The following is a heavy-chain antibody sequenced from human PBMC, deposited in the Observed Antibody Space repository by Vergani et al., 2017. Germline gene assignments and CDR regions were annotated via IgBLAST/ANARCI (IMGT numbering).Heavy chain of an antibody. CDR2: ITPFNGNT. CDR3: ARSMRFGSDNWFDP. CDR1: GYTFTYRY. J-gene: IGHJ5*02. D-gene: IGHD3-10*01. Sequence: QVHLVQSGSELKKTGSSVKVSCKASGYTFTYRYLHWVRQAPGQALEWMGWITPFNGNTNYAQKFQDRVTITRDRSMSTAYMELSSLRSEDTAMYYCARSMRFGSDNWFDPWGQGTLVTVSS. V-gene: IGHV1-45*02.